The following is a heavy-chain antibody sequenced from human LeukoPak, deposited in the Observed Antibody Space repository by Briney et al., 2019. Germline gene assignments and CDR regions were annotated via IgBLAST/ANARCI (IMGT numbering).Heavy chain of an antibody. D-gene: IGHD6-19*01. J-gene: IGHJ4*02. CDR3: ARDPHTGYSSGWSDY. V-gene: IGHV3-30-3*01. CDR2: ISYDGSNK. Sequence: GGSLRLSCAASGFTFSSYAMHWVRQAPGKGLEWVAVISYDGSNKYYADSVKGRFTISRDNSKNTLYLQMNSLRAEDTAVYYCARDPHTGYSSGWSDYWGQGTLVTVSS. CDR1: GFTFSSYA.